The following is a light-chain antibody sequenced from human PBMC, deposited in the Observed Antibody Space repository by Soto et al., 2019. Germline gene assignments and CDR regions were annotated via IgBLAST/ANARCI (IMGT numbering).Light chain of an antibody. CDR1: SSDVGGYNY. J-gene: IGLJ1*01. V-gene: IGLV2-14*01. CDR2: HVS. Sequence: HSVLTQAASVSGFPGQSSSISCTGTSSDVGGYNYVSWYQQHPAKVPKLMIYHVSNRPSGVSDRFSGSKSGNTASLTISGLQAEDEGDYYCYSYTTSSTYVFGTGTKVTVL. CDR3: YSYTTSSTYV.